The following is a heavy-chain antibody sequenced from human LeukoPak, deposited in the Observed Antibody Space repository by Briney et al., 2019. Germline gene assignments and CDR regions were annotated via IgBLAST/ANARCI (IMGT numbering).Heavy chain of an antibody. CDR1: GFTFASYG. CDR3: ARISLDAFDI. V-gene: IGHV3-7*01. CDR2: IKQDGSEK. Sequence: SGGSLRLSCAASGFTFASYGMSWVRQAPGKGLEWVANIKQDGSEKYYVDYVKGRFTISRDNAKNSLYLQMNSLRAEDTAVYHCARISLDAFDIWGQGTMVTVSS. J-gene: IGHJ3*02. D-gene: IGHD2-15*01.